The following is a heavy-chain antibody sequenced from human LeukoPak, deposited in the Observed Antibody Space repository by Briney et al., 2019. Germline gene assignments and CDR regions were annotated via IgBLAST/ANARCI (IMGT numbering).Heavy chain of an antibody. D-gene: IGHD3-22*01. CDR1: GGSYSGYY. Sequence: PSETLSLTCAVYGGSYSGYYWSWIRQPPGKGLEWIGESNHSGSTNYNPSLKSRVTISVDTSKNQFSLKLSSVTAADTAVYYCASADYYDSSGYYRHFDYWGQGTLVTVSS. J-gene: IGHJ4*02. CDR3: ASADYYDSSGYYRHFDY. CDR2: SNHSGST. V-gene: IGHV4-34*01.